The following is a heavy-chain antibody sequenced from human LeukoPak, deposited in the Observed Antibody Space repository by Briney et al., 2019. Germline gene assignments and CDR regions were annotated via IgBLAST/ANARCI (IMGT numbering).Heavy chain of an antibody. CDR3: AKFNGHPTTNYYMDV. CDR2: IIDTGGAT. D-gene: IGHD3-10*01. CDR1: GFTFSDSW. J-gene: IGHJ6*04. Sequence: GGSLRLSCAASGFTFSDSWMTWVRQAPGKGLEWVSGIIDTGGATYYADSVKGRFTISRDNSKNTLFLQMNSLRAEDTAVYYCAKFNGHPTTNYYMDVWGEGTTVTVSS. V-gene: IGHV3-23*01.